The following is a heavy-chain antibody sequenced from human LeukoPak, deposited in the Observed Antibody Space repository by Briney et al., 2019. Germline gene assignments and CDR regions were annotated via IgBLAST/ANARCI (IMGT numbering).Heavy chain of an antibody. V-gene: IGHV3-7*03. J-gene: IGHJ4*02. CDR2: IKQDGSEK. CDR3: ARDTNWYPIDY. Sequence: GGSLRLSCAASGFTFSDHWMIWVRQAPGKGLEWVANIKQDGSEKNYVDSVKGRFTISRDNAKNSLYLQMNSLRAEDTAVYHCARDTNWYPIDYWGQGTPVTVSS. D-gene: IGHD1-1*01. CDR1: GFTFSDHW.